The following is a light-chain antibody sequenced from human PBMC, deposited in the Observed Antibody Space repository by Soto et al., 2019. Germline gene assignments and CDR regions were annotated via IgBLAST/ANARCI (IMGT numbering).Light chain of an antibody. J-gene: IGLJ2*01. CDR1: SSDVGGYNY. CDR2: DVS. V-gene: IGLV2-14*01. Sequence: QSALTQPASVSGSPGQSITISCTGTSSDVGGYNYVSWYQQHPGKAPKLMIYDVSNRPSEVSNRFSGSKSGNTASLTISGLQAEYEADYYCSSYTGSSTLVVFGGGTKLTVL. CDR3: SSYTGSSTLVV.